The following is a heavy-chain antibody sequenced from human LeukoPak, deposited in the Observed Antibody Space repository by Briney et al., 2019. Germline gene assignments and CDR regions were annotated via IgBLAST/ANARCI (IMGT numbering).Heavy chain of an antibody. CDR2: INHSGST. CDR3: ARVPVGTAMRDAFDI. J-gene: IGHJ3*02. D-gene: IGHD5-18*01. Sequence: PSETLSLTCAVYGGSFSGYYWSWIRQPPGKGLEWIGEINHSGSTNYNPSLKSRVTISVDTSKNQFSLKLSSVTAADTAVYYCARVPVGTAMRDAFDIWGQGTMVTVSS. V-gene: IGHV4-34*01. CDR1: GGSFSGYY.